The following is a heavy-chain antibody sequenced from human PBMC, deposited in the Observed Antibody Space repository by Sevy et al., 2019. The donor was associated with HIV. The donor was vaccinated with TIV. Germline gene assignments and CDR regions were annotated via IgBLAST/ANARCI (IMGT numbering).Heavy chain of an antibody. CDR2: ISYDGSNK. J-gene: IGHJ4*02. Sequence: GGSLRLSCAASGFTFSSYAMHWVRQAPGKGLEWVAVISYDGSNKYYADSGKGRFTISRDNSKNTLYLQMNSLRAEDRAVYYCARPGWRWLQFGHFDYWGQGTLVTVSS. CDR3: ARPGWRWLQFGHFDY. CDR1: GFTFSSYA. V-gene: IGHV3-30-3*01. D-gene: IGHD5-12*01.